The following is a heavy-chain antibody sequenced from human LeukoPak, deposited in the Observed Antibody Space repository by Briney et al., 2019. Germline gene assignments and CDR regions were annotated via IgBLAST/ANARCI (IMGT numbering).Heavy chain of an antibody. CDR1: GGSISSSNYY. V-gene: IGHV4-39*01. CDR2: IYYSGST. J-gene: IGHJ4*02. D-gene: IGHD3-10*01. CDR3: AGLYYYGSGSYYYHFDY. Sequence: SETLSLTCTVSGGSISSSNYYWGWIRQPPGKGLEWIGSIYYSGSTYYNPSLKSRVTISVDTSKNQFSLKVSSVTAADTAVYYCAGLYYYGSGSYYYHFDYWGQGTLSPSPQ.